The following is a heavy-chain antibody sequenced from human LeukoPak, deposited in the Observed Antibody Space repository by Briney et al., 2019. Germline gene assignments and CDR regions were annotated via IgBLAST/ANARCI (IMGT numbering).Heavy chain of an antibody. J-gene: IGHJ4*02. CDR1: GFTFSSYG. CDR2: ISYDGSNK. D-gene: IGHD3/OR15-3a*01. Sequence: GGSLRLSCAASGFTFSSYGMHWVRQAPGKGLEWVAVISYDGSNKYYADSVKGRFTISRDNSKNTLYLQMNSLRAEDTAVYYCAKDGTHAPLDYWGQGTLVTVSS. V-gene: IGHV3-30*18. CDR3: AKDGTHAPLDY.